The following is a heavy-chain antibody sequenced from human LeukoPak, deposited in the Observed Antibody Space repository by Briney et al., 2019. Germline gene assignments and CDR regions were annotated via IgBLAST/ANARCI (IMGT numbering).Heavy chain of an antibody. J-gene: IGHJ2*01. CDR1: GFAFSIYS. CDR2: SWSSTFAI. D-gene: IGHD3-16*01. V-gene: IGHV3-48*02. Sequence: GGSLILSCAASGFAFSIYSMKWVRQAPGKGLEWVSFSWSSTFAIHAALFVKGRFTIYRDNAKRSLHLKMNSPSDDDTAAYYCAKGNWGERLDWYFDRWGRGTLVTVSS. CDR3: AKGNWGERLDWYFDR.